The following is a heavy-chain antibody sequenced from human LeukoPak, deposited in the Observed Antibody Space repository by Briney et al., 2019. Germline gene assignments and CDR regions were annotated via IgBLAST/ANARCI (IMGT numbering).Heavy chain of an antibody. CDR2: VHSGGTT. J-gene: IGHJ4*02. Sequence: KPSETLSLTCTVPSYSISSGYYWGWIRQPPGKGLEWIGRVHSGGTTNYNPSLAGRVTVSVDRSKNQFSLKMSSVTAADTAVHYCARTYCDTSTCYRFDSWGQGILVTVSS. CDR1: SYSISSGYY. D-gene: IGHD2-21*01. V-gene: IGHV4-38-2*02. CDR3: ARTYCDTSTCYRFDS.